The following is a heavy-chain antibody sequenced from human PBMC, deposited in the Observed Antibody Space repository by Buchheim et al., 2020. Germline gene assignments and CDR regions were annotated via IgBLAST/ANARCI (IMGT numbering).Heavy chain of an antibody. CDR3: ARDTRSDHSFDS. J-gene: IGHJ4*02. Sequence: EVQLVESGGGLVQPGGSLRLSCAASGFTVSSNYMNWVRQAPGKGLEWVSVIYSGGGTYYADSVKGRFTISRDNSKNTLDLQMNSLRAEDTDIYYCARDTRSDHSFDSWGQGTL. CDR1: GFTVSSNY. D-gene: IGHD1-14*01. V-gene: IGHV3-66*01. CDR2: IYSGGGT.